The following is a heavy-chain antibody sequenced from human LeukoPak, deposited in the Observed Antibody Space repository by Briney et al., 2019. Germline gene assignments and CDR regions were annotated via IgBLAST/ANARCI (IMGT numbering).Heavy chain of an antibody. CDR3: ARDPNGDYIGTFDM. J-gene: IGHJ3*02. Sequence: GGSLRLSCAASGLTFRRVDMSWVRQAPGKGLEWVASISGSGSTQYADSVQGRFAISRDNSKSTLYLQMNSLRVEDTAIYFCARDPNGDYIGTFDMWGRGTMVSVSS. CDR1: GLTFRRVD. D-gene: IGHD4-17*01. CDR2: ISGSGST. V-gene: IGHV3-23*01.